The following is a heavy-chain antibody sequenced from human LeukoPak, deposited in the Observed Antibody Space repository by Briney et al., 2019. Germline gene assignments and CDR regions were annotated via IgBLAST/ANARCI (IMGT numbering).Heavy chain of an antibody. CDR1: GFTFSSYD. D-gene: IGHD5-12*01. J-gene: IGHJ4*02. Sequence: PGRSLRLSCGVSGFTFSSYDMHWVRQAPGKGLEWVAVILYDGSNKNYADSVKGRFSISRDNSKNTLYLQMNSLRVEDTAVYYCAARGFRCRPATAENPLDCWGQGALVTVSS. CDR3: AARGFRCRPATAENPLDC. V-gene: IGHV3-30*03. CDR2: ILYDGSNK.